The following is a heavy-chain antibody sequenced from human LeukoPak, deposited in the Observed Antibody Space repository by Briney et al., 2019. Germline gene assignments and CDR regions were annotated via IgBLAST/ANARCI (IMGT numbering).Heavy chain of an antibody. Sequence: SETLSPTCTVSGGSISSYYWSWIRQPAGKGLESIGHISTSGSTNYNPSLKSRVTMSVDTSRKQFSLRLTSVTAADTAVYYCTRAPRKAWFDPWGQGTLVTVSS. CDR3: TRAPRKAWFDP. CDR1: GGSISSYY. CDR2: ISTSGST. D-gene: IGHD1-14*01. V-gene: IGHV4-4*07. J-gene: IGHJ5*02.